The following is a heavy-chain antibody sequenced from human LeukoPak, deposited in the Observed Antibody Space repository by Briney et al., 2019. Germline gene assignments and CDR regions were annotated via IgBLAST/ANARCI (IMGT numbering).Heavy chain of an antibody. J-gene: IGHJ4*02. CDR2: INPNSGGT. CDR3: ARVIYGDYIYFDY. D-gene: IGHD4-17*01. V-gene: IGHV1-2*02. Sequence: ASVKVSCKASGYTFTGYYMHWVRQAPGQGLEWMGWINPNSGGTNYAQKFQGRVTMTRDTSIGTAYMELSRLRSDDTAVYYCARVIYGDYIYFDYCGQGTLVTVSS. CDR1: GYTFTGYY.